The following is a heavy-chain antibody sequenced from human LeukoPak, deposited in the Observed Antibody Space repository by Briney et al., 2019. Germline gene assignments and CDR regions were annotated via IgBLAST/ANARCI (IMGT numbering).Heavy chain of an antibody. CDR1: GLTFSNYA. V-gene: IGHV3-23*01. J-gene: IGHJ4*02. Sequence: TGGSLRLSCTLSGLTFSNYAMGWVRQAPGRGLEWVSVISDSGGRTNYADSVKGRFTISRDNSRNTLFLQLSSLRDDDTAIYYCAKRLGYDYGYYDYWGQGALVTVTS. D-gene: IGHD5-18*01. CDR2: ISDSGGRT. CDR3: AKRLGYDYGYYDY.